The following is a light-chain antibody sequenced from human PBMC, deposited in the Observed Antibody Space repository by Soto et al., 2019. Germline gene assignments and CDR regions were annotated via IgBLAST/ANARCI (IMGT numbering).Light chain of an antibody. CDR1: QTVSTNY. CDR3: RQYGSAPLT. Sequence: EIVLTQSPGTLSLSPGERATLSCRASQTVSTNYLAWHQQKPGQAPRLLIYVASNRASGIPDRFSGSGSGTDFTLTISRLEPEEFAVYYCRQYGSAPLTFGGGTKVEIK. V-gene: IGKV3-20*01. J-gene: IGKJ4*01. CDR2: VAS.